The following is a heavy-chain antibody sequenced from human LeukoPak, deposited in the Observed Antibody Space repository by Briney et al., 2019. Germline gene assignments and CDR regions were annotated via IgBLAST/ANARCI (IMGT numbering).Heavy chain of an antibody. CDR3: AKDPAGYCSGGSCYSGWFDP. V-gene: IGHV3-30*18. D-gene: IGHD2-15*01. Sequence: GRSLRLSCAASGFTFSSYGMHWVRQAPGKGLEWVAVISYDGSNKYYADSVKGRFTISRDNSKNTLYLQMNSLRAEDTAAYYCAKDPAGYCSGGSCYSGWFDPWGQGTLVTVSS. CDR2: ISYDGSNK. J-gene: IGHJ5*02. CDR1: GFTFSSYG.